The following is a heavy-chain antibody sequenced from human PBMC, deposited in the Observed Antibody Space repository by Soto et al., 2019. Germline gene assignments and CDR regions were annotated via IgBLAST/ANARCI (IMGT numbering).Heavy chain of an antibody. V-gene: IGHV3-23*01. J-gene: IGHJ6*02. Sequence: GGSLRLSCAASGFTLSSYAMSWVRQAPGKGLEWVSAISGSGGSTYYADSVKGRFTISRDNSKNTLYLQMNSLRAEDTAVYYCAKEIHRDFWSGYYYYYYGMDVWGQGTRVTVSS. CDR1: GFTLSSYA. D-gene: IGHD3-3*01. CDR2: ISGSGGST. CDR3: AKEIHRDFWSGYYYYYYGMDV.